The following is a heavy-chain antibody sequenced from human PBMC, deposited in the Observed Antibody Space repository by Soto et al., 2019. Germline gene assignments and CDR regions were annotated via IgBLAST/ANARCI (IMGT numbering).Heavy chain of an antibody. CDR2: IYYSGST. CDR3: ARDGSAYFAY. CDR1: GGSINNYY. D-gene: IGHD6-25*01. V-gene: IGHV4-59*01. Sequence: SETLSLTWTVSGGSINNYYWSWIRQPPGKGLEWIGYIYYSGSTNYNPSLKSRVTLSVDTSKNQFSLKLSSVTAADTAVYYCARDGSAYFAYWGQGTLVTVSS. J-gene: IGHJ4*02.